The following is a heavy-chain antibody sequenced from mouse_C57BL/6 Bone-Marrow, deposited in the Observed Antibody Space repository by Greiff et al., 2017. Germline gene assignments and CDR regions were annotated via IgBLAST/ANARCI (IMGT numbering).Heavy chain of an antibody. V-gene: IGHV5-6*01. CDR2: ISSGGSYT. D-gene: IGHD1-1*01. Sequence: EVHLVESGGDLVKPGGSLKLSCAASGFTFSSYGMSWVRQTPDKRLEWVATISSGGSYTYYPDSVKGRFPISRDNAKNTLYLQLSSLKSDDTAMYYCARPITTVPWYVDVWGTGTTVTVSS. CDR1: GFTFSSYG. CDR3: ARPITTVPWYVDV. J-gene: IGHJ1*03.